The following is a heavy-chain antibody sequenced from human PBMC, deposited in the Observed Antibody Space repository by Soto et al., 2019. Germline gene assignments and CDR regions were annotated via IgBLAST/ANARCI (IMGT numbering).Heavy chain of an antibody. CDR1: GFTFSSYS. J-gene: IGHJ4*02. CDR3: ARGSAVAGYN. Sequence: GGSLRLSCAASGFTFSSYSMNWVRQAPGKGLEWVSSISSSSSYIYYADSVKGRFTISRDNAKNSLYLQVNSLRAEDTAVYYCARGSAVAGYNWGQGTLVTVSS. D-gene: IGHD6-19*01. CDR2: ISSSSSYI. V-gene: IGHV3-21*01.